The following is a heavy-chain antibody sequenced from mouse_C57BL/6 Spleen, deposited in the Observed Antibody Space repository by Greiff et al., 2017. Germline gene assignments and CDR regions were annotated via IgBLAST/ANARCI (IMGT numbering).Heavy chain of an antibody. CDR1: GYAFSSSW. J-gene: IGHJ1*03. CDR3: AGEYGRIHWYFDV. CDR2: ICPGDGDT. V-gene: IGHV1-82*01. D-gene: IGHD1-1*01. Sequence: QVQLQQSGPELVKPGASVKISCKASGYAFSSSWMNWVKQRPGKGLEWIGRICPGDGDTNYNGKFKGKATLTADKSSSSAYMQLSSLTAEDSAVYVCAGEYGRIHWYFDVWGTGTTVTVSS.